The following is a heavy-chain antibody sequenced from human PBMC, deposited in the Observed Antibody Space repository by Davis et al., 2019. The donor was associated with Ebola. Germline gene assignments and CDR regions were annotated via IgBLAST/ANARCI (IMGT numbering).Heavy chain of an antibody. CDR1: GFTFSSYS. CDR3: ARAQITIFGVVILAPYYYYYMDV. V-gene: IGHV3-48*04. CDR2: ISSSSSTI. D-gene: IGHD3-3*01. Sequence: PGGSLRLSCAASGFTFSSYSMNWVRQAPGKGLEWVSYISSSSSTIYYADSVKGRFTISRDNAKNSLYLQMNSLRAEDTAVYYCARAQITIFGVVILAPYYYYYMDVWGKGTTVTVSS. J-gene: IGHJ6*03.